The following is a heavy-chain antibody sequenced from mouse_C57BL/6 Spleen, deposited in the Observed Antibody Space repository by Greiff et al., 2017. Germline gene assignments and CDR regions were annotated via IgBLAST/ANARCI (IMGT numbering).Heavy chain of an antibody. Sequence: QVQLQQPGAELVKPGASVKLSCKASGYTFTSYWLHWVKQRPGQGLEWIGMIHPNSGSTNYNEKFKSKATLTVDKSSSTAYMQLSSLTSEDSAVYYCAISTWGNPYAMDYGGQGTSVTVSS. V-gene: IGHV1-64*01. CDR3: AISTWGNPYAMDY. J-gene: IGHJ4*01. D-gene: IGHD2-1*01. CDR2: IHPNSGST. CDR1: GYTFTSYW.